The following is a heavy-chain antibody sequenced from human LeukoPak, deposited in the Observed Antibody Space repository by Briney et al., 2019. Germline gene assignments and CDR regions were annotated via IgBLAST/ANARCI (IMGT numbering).Heavy chain of an antibody. CDR1: GGSISSSSYY. CDR2: IDHSGST. Sequence: PSETLSLTCTVSGGSISSSSYYWGWIRQPPGKGLEWIGEIDHSGSTNYNPSLKSRVTISVDTSKNQFSLKLSSVTAADTAVYYCARGRAMIPWGQGTLVTVSS. D-gene: IGHD5-12*01. J-gene: IGHJ4*02. V-gene: IGHV4-39*07. CDR3: ARGRAMIP.